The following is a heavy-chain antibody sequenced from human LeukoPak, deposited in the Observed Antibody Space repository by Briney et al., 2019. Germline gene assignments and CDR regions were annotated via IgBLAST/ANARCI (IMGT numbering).Heavy chain of an antibody. CDR1: GFTVSNY. CDR2: ICTGGGT. Sequence: GGSLRLSCAASGFTVSNYMSWVRQAPGKGLEWVSVICTGGGTYYADSVKGRFTISRDNSKNTLYLQMNSLRAEDTAVYYCATRYGSGSYHMDVWGQGTTVTVSS. V-gene: IGHV3-66*01. CDR3: ATRYGSGSYHMDV. D-gene: IGHD3-10*01. J-gene: IGHJ6*02.